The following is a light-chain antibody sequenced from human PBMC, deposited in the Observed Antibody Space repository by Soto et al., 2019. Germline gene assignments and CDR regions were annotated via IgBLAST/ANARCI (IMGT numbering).Light chain of an antibody. CDR1: QNVYNN. CDR3: QQCRNGTLT. Sequence: EIVMTQSPATLSVSPGEGATLSCKASQNVYNNLAWYQQRPGQPPRLLIYDASTRATGISARFSGSGYGTEFTLTISSLQSEDFAVYFCQQCRNGTLTFGAGTKV. CDR2: DAS. V-gene: IGKV3-15*01. J-gene: IGKJ4*01.